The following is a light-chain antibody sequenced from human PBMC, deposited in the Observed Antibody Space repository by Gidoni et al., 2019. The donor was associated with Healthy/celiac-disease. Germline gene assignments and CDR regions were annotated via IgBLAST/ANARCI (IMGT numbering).Light chain of an antibody. CDR1: QSVSGY. Sequence: EIVLTQSPATLSLSPGERATLSCRASQSVSGYLAWYQQRPGQAPRLLIYDASNRATGLPARFSGSGSGTDFILTISSLEPEDFAVYYCHQRSNWPLTFGGGTRVEIK. CDR3: HQRSNWPLT. CDR2: DAS. J-gene: IGKJ4*01. V-gene: IGKV3-11*01.